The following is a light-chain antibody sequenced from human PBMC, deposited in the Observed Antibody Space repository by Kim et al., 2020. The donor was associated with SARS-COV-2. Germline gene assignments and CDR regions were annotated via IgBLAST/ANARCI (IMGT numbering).Light chain of an antibody. CDR3: QQYGSSWT. J-gene: IGKJ1*01. CDR1: RSVSSSY. CDR2: GAS. V-gene: IGKV3-20*01. Sequence: LSAGERATRSGRASRSVSSSYLAWYQQKPGQAPRLLIYGASSRATGIPDRFSGSGSGTDFTLTISRLEPEDFAVYSCQQYGSSWTFGQGTKVDIK.